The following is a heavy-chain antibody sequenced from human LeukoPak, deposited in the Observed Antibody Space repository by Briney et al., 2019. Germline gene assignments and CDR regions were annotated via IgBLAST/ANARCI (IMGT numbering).Heavy chain of an antibody. CDR1: GGSVSGSY. Sequence: SETLSLTCAVDGGSVSGSYCSCIRQPPGDGLEWIGEINQSGSTNYTPSIKSRVTISVDTSKNQFSLKLSSVTAADTAVYYCAREFSAIAAAGTPSWFDPWGQGTLVTVSS. CDR3: AREFSAIAAAGTPSWFDP. CDR2: INQSGST. J-gene: IGHJ5*02. D-gene: IGHD6-13*01. V-gene: IGHV4-34*01.